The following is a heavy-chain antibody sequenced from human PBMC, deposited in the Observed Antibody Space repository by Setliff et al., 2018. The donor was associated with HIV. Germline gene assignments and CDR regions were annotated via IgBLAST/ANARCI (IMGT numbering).Heavy chain of an antibody. CDR1: GFTFSSYS. D-gene: IGHD2-15*01. CDR2: ISSSSDTI. J-gene: IGHJ5*02. V-gene: IGHV3-48*01. CDR3: ARGVVIAAHNWFDP. Sequence: GGSLRLSCAASGFTFSSYSMNWVRQAPGKGLEWVSYISSSSDTIYYADSVKGRFTISRDNAKNSLYLQMNSPRAEGTAVYYCARGVVIAAHNWFDPWGQGTLVTVSS.